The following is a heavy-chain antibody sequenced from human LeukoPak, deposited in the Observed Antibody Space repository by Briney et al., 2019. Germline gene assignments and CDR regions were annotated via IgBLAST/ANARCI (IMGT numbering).Heavy chain of an antibody. J-gene: IGHJ5*02. D-gene: IGHD2-2*01. CDR2: INHSGST. CDR1: GGSFSGYY. V-gene: IGHV4-34*01. Sequence: SETLSLTRAVYGGSFSGYYWSWIRQPPGKGLEWIGEINHSGSTNCNPSLKSRVTISVDTSKNQFSLKLSSVTAADTAVYYCARDIVVVPARVLSNWFGPWGQGTLVTVSS. CDR3: ARDIVVVPARVLSNWFGP.